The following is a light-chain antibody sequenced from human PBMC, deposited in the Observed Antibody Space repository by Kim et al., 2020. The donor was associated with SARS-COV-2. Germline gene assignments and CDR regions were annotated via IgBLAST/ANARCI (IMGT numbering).Light chain of an antibody. CDR1: NIGGKS. J-gene: IGLJ3*02. CDR2: YDS. Sequence: SYELTQPPSVSVAPGDTARITCGGNNIGGKSVHWYQQKPGQAPVLVISYDSDRPSGIPERFSGSNSGNTATLSISRVGAGDEADYYCHVWDSNSDHRVFG. V-gene: IGLV3-21*01. CDR3: HVWDSNSDHRV.